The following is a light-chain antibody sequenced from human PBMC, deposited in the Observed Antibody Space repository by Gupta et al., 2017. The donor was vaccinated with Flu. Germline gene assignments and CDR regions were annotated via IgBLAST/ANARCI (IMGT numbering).Light chain of an antibody. CDR2: KAS. CDR3: QQYDAYPRT. V-gene: IGKV1-5*03. CDR1: QSISDW. J-gene: IGKJ1*01. Sequence: PSTLSASLGDRVTITCRASQSISDWLTWYQQKPGTAPKLLIYKASTLESGVPSRFSGSGSGTEFTLTINNLQPDDFATYFCQQYDAYPRTFGQGTKVEIK.